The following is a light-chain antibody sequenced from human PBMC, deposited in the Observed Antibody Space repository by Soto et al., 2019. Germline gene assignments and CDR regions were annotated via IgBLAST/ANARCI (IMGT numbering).Light chain of an antibody. CDR2: EVI. J-gene: IGLJ2*01. CDR1: GSDVGAYNY. Sequence: QSALTQPASVSGSPGQSVTISCTGTGSDVGAYNYVSWYQQHPSKAPKLMIFEVINRPAGSSNRFSGSKSGNTASLTISGLQAEDEAEYFCSSYTGSSTPVVFGGGTQLTVL. CDR3: SSYTGSSTPVV. V-gene: IGLV2-14*01.